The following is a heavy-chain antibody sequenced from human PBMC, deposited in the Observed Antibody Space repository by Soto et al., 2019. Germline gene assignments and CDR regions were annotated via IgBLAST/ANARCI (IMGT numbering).Heavy chain of an antibody. D-gene: IGHD3-10*01. CDR1: GFTFTSSA. Sequence: SVKVSCKASGFTFTSSAVQWVRQARGQRLEWIGWLVVGSGNTNYAQKFQQRVTITRDMSTSTAYMELSRLMSEDTAVYYCAAASVNYYGSGTDIWGQGTMVTVSS. CDR2: LVVGSGNT. J-gene: IGHJ3*02. CDR3: AAASVNYYGSGTDI. V-gene: IGHV1-58*01.